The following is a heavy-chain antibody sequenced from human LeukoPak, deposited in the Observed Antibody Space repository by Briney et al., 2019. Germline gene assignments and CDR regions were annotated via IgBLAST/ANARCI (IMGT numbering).Heavy chain of an antibody. CDR2: IYYSGST. CDR1: GGSISSYY. J-gene: IGHJ3*02. V-gene: IGHV4-59*01. D-gene: IGHD5-18*01. CDR3: ATQLWSPHDAFDI. Sequence: SETLSLTCTVSGGSISSYYWSWIRQPTGKGLEWIGYIYYSGSTNYNPSLKSRVTISVDTSKNQFSLKLSSVTAADTAVYYCATQLWSPHDAFDIWGQGTMVTVSS.